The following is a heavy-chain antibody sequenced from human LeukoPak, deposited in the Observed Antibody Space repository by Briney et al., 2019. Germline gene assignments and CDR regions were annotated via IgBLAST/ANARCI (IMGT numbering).Heavy chain of an antibody. V-gene: IGHV1-18*01. CDR1: GYTFTSYG. CDR3: ARGAVTTQYSVHFDY. Sequence: ASVKVSCKASGYTFTSYGISWVRQAPGQGFEWMGWISAYNGNIRSAQKFQGRVTMTTDISTSTAYMELRSLRSDDTAVYYCARGAVTTQYSVHFDYWGQGTLVTVSS. J-gene: IGHJ4*02. D-gene: IGHD4-17*01. CDR2: ISAYNGNI.